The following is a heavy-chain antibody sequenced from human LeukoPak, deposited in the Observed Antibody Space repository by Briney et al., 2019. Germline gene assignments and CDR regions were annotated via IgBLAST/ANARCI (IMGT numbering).Heavy chain of an antibody. J-gene: IGHJ4*02. D-gene: IGHD3/OR15-3a*01. CDR1: GGSISSGDYY. Sequence: SQTLSLTCTVSGGSISSGDYYWSWIRQHPGKGLEWIGYIYYSGSTYYNPSLKSRVTISLDTSKNQFSLKVSSVTAADTAVYYCARDHEDSWTDYWGQGTLVTVSS. V-gene: IGHV4-31*03. CDR2: IYYSGST. CDR3: ARDHEDSWTDY.